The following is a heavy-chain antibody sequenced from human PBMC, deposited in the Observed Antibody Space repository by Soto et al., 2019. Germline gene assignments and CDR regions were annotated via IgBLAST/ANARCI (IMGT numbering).Heavy chain of an antibody. CDR3: ARVGGAALNWFDP. CDR2: IYHSGST. V-gene: IGHV4-30-2*01. D-gene: IGHD1-26*01. CDR1: GGSISSGGYS. J-gene: IGHJ5*02. Sequence: PSETLSLTCAVSGGSISSGGYSWSWIRQPPGKGLEWIGYIYHSGSTYYNPSLKSRVTISVDRSKNQFSLKLSSVTAADTAVYYCARVGGAALNWFDPWGQGTLVTVSS.